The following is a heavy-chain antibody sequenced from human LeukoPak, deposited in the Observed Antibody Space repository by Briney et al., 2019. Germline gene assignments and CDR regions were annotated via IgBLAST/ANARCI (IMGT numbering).Heavy chain of an antibody. J-gene: IGHJ3*02. V-gene: IGHV1-46*01. CDR2: INPSGGST. Sequence: ASVKVSCKASGYTFTSYYMHWVRQAPEQGLEWMGVINPSGGSTTYAQKFQGRVTMTRDTSTSTVYMELSSLRSEYTAVYYCARVVYYYDRSGYYADNAFDIWGQGTMVTVSS. D-gene: IGHD3-22*01. CDR1: GYTFTSYY. CDR3: ARVVYYYDRSGYYADNAFDI.